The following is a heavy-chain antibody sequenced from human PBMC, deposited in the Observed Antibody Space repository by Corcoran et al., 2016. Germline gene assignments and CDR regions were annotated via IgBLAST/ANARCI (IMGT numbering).Heavy chain of an antibody. CDR3: ARYNTRGYADF. CDR1: GYAFTSYD. V-gene: IGHV1-8*01. CDR2: MNPNSGDT. J-gene: IGHJ4*02. D-gene: IGHD5-18*01. Sequence: QVQLVQSGAEVKKPGASVKVSCKTSGYAFTSYDINWVRQATGQGLEWMGWMNPNSGDTGYSQKFQGRLTMTRDAAIGTAYMELSSPRSDDTAVYYCARYNTRGYADFWGQGTLVTVSS.